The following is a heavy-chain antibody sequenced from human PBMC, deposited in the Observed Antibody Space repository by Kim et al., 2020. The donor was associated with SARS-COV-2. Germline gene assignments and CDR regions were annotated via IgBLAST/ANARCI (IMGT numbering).Heavy chain of an antibody. J-gene: IGHJ6*02. V-gene: IGHV4-59*08. Sequence: PSETLSLTCTVSGGSISSYYWSWIRQPPGKGLEWIGYIYYSGSTNYNPSLKSRVTISVDTSKNQFSLKLSSVTAADTAVYYCVGMVRGVPYYYYYGMDVWGQGTTVTVSS. CDR2: IYYSGST. D-gene: IGHD3-10*01. CDR3: VGMVRGVPYYYYYGMDV. CDR1: GGSISSYY.